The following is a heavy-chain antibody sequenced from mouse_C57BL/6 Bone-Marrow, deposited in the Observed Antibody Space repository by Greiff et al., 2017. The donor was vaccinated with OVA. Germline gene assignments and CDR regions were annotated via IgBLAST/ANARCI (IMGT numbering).Heavy chain of an antibody. V-gene: IGHV5-9-1*02. CDR2: ISSGGDYI. CDR3: TRDDDYDVRRGFDY. CDR1: GFTFSSYA. D-gene: IGHD2-4*01. J-gene: IGHJ2*01. Sequence: EVMLVESGEGLVKPGGSLKLSCAASGFTFSSYAMSWVRQTPEKRLEWVAYISSGGDYIYYADTVKGRFTISRDNARNTLYLQMSSLKSEDTAMYYCTRDDDYDVRRGFDYWGQGTTLTVSS.